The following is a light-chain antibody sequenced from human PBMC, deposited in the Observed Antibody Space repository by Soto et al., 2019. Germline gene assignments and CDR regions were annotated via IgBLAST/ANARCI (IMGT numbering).Light chain of an antibody. CDR2: GAS. CDR1: QSVSSSY. J-gene: IGKJ5*01. Sequence: EIVLTQSPGTLSLSPGERATLSCRASQSVSSSYLAWYQQKPGQAPRLLIYGASSRATGIPDRFSGGGSGTDFTLTISKLEPEDSAVYYCQQYGSSPITFGQGTRREIK. V-gene: IGKV3-20*01. CDR3: QQYGSSPIT.